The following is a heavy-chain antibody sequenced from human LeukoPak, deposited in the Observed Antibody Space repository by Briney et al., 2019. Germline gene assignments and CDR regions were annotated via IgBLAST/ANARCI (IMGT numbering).Heavy chain of an antibody. Sequence: SETLSLTCTVSGGSISSYYWSWIRQPAGKGLEWIGRIYTSGSTNYNPSLKSRVTMSADTSKNQFSLKLSSVTAADTAVYYCARGRIAVAAFYYFDYRGQGTLVTFSS. J-gene: IGHJ4*02. V-gene: IGHV4-4*07. CDR2: IYTSGST. CDR1: GGSISSYY. D-gene: IGHD6-19*01. CDR3: ARGRIAVAAFYYFDY.